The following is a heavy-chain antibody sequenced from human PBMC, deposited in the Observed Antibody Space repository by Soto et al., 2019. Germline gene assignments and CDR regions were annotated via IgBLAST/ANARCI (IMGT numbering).Heavy chain of an antibody. CDR3: ARGLLERIAVAGYYYYGMDV. J-gene: IGHJ6*02. V-gene: IGHV1-69*01. Sequence: QVQLVQSGAEVKKPGSSVKVSCKASGGTFSSYAISWVRQAPGQGLEWMGGIIPIFGTANYAQKFQGRVTITADESTSTAYMELSSLRSEDTAVYYCARGLLERIAVAGYYYYGMDVWGQGTTVTVSS. CDR1: GGTFSSYA. CDR2: IIPIFGTA. D-gene: IGHD6-19*01.